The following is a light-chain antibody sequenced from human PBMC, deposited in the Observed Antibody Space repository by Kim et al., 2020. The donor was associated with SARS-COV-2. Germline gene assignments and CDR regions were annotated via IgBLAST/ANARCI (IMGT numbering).Light chain of an antibody. CDR2: DVS. Sequence: QSALTQPASVSGSPGHSIIISCTGSTADIGSYDYVSWYQQHPGKAPKLLIYDVSNRPSGVSHRVSGSKSGSTASLTISGLQADDEADYYCASYTRSSTEVFGGGTQLTVL. CDR3: ASYTRSSTEV. CDR1: TADIGSYDY. V-gene: IGLV2-14*03. J-gene: IGLJ3*02.